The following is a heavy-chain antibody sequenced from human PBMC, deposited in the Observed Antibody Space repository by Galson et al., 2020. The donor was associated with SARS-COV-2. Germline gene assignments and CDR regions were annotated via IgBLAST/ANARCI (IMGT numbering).Heavy chain of an antibody. CDR1: GFTFRSNA. CDR2: ISSSSSTI. V-gene: IGHV3-48*01. Sequence: GESLKISCAASGFTFRSNAMNWVRQAPGKGLEWVSYISSSSSTIYYADSVKGRFTISRDNGKNSLYLQMNSLRAEDTAVYYCARYPGYCSTSSCYVLGWLDPWGQGTLVTVSS. D-gene: IGHD2-2*01. CDR3: ARYPGYCSTSSCYVLGWLDP. J-gene: IGHJ5*02.